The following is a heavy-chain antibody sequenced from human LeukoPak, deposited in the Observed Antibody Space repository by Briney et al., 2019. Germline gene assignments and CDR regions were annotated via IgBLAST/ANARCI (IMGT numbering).Heavy chain of an antibody. CDR1: GFTFSSYG. D-gene: IGHD6-13*01. J-gene: IGHJ5*02. V-gene: IGHV3-30*18. CDR2: ISYDGSNK. CDR3: AEGYSSST. Sequence: PGGSLRLSCAASGFTFSSYGMHWVRQAPGKGLEWVAVISYDGSNKYYADSVKGRFTISRDNSKNTLYLQMNSLRAEDTAVYYCAEGYSSSTWGQGTLVTVSS.